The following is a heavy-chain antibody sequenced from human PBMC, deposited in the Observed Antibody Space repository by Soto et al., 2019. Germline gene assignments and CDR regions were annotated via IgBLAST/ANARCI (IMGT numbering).Heavy chain of an antibody. CDR3: AKGERTSSSWYGEGMDY. CDR1: GFTFTSYG. Sequence: QVRLVESGGGVVQPGTSLRLSCAASGFTFTSYGMHWVRQAPGKGLEWVAVISYDGRYKYYGDSVKGRFTISRDNSKNTLDLQMNSLRAEDTAVYFCAKGERTSSSWYGEGMDYWGQGTLVTVSS. V-gene: IGHV3-30*18. CDR2: ISYDGRYK. J-gene: IGHJ4*02. D-gene: IGHD6-13*01.